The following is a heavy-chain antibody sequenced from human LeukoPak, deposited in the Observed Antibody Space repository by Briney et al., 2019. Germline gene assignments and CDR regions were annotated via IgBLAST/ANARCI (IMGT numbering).Heavy chain of an antibody. J-gene: IGHJ5*02. CDR1: GYSISSGYW. CDR2: IYHSGSN. D-gene: IGHD1-14*01. V-gene: IGHV4-38-2*01. CDR3: PAHGPESRSWPNWFDH. Sequence: KPSETLSLTCAVFGYSISSGYWWGWRRPPPGKGQEWIGMIYHSGSNYYNSSLKSGVTISEDTDKNNLYLKMSSVTAADTAVYDCPAHGPESRSWPNWFDHWGQATLVTVSS.